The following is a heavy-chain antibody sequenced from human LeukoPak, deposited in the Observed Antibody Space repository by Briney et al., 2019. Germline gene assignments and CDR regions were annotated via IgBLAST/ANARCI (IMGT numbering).Heavy chain of an antibody. J-gene: IGHJ4*02. CDR3: AKLELGYSSSWYGY. D-gene: IGHD6-13*01. CDR1: GYTFTGYY. V-gene: IGHV1-3*01. CDR2: INGGNGNT. Sequence: ASVKVSCKASGYTFTGYYMHWVRQAPGQGLEWMGSINGGNGNTKYSQKLQGRVTITRDTSASTAYMELSSLRSEDTAIYYCAKLELGYSSSWYGYWGQGTLVTVSS.